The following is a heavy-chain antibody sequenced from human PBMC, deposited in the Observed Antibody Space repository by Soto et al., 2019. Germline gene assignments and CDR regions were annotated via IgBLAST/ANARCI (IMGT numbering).Heavy chain of an antibody. CDR1: GDSITSGGYY. Sequence: SETLSLTCTVSGDSITSGGYYWSWLRQQPGKGLEWIGYIYHSGGASHNPSLRGRAVISIDTSKNQFFLRMNAVTAADTATYYCARDYYGAGSQYYYYGMEVWGQGTTVTVSS. CDR2: IYHSGGA. D-gene: IGHD3-10*01. CDR3: ARDYYGAGSQYYYYGMEV. J-gene: IGHJ6*02. V-gene: IGHV4-31*03.